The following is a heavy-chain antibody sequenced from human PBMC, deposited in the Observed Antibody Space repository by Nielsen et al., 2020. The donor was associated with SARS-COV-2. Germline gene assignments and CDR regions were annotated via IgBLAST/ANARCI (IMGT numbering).Heavy chain of an antibody. CDR2: IIPILGIA. CDR3: ARDSFTWELPGGWAFDI. D-gene: IGHD1-26*01. Sequence: SSVKVSCKASGGTFSSYAISWVRQAPGQGLEWMGRIIPILGIANYAQKFQGRVTITADKSTSTAYMELSSLKSEDTAVYYCARDSFTWELPGGWAFDIWGQGTMVTVSS. J-gene: IGHJ3*02. CDR1: GGTFSSYA. V-gene: IGHV1-69*04.